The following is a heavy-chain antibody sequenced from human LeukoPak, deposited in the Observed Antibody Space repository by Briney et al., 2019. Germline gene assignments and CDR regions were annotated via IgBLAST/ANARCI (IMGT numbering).Heavy chain of an antibody. J-gene: IGHJ4*02. Sequence: PSETLSLTCTVSGGSISSSSYYWGWIRQPPGKGLEWIGSIYYSGSTYYNPSLKSRVTISVDTSKKQFSLKLSSVTAADTAVCYCASSPLVLEYYFDYWGQGTLVTVSS. CDR3: ASSPLVLEYYFDY. V-gene: IGHV4-39*01. CDR2: IYYSGST. CDR1: GGSISSSSYY. D-gene: IGHD2/OR15-2a*01.